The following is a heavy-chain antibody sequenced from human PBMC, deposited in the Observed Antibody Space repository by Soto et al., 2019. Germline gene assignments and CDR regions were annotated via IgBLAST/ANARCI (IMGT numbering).Heavy chain of an antibody. Sequence: PGESLKISCKGSGYSFTSYWISWVRQMPGKGLEWMGRIDPSDSYTNYSPSFQGHVTISADKSISTAYLQWSSLKASDTAMYYCAVKRRNYYYDSSGYYSHDAFDIWGKGTMVTVSS. V-gene: IGHV5-10-1*01. CDR2: IDPSDSYT. CDR3: AVKRRNYYYDSSGYYSHDAFDI. J-gene: IGHJ3*02. CDR1: GYSFTSYW. D-gene: IGHD3-22*01.